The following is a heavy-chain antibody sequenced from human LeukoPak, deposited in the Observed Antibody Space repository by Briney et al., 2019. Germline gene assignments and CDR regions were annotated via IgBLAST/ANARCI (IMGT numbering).Heavy chain of an antibody. CDR1: GFTFSSYG. V-gene: IGHV3-30*02. D-gene: IGHD4-17*01. Sequence: GGSLRLSCAASGFTFSSYGVHWVRQAPGKGLEWVACIRYDGSNKYYADSVKGRFTISRDNSKSTLYLQMNSLRAEDTAVFYCAKERFYGAATHAFDIWGQGTMVTVSS. CDR3: AKERFYGAATHAFDI. CDR2: IRYDGSNK. J-gene: IGHJ3*02.